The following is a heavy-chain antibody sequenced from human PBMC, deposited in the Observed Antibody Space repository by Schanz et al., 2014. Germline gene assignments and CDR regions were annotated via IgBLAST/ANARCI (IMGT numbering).Heavy chain of an antibody. CDR3: ASLYDREYFDY. Sequence: VQLVESGGGLVQPGESLRLSCAVSGFSFSSYSMSWVRQAPGKGLEWIAYISSGGTTIYYADSVKGRFTISRDSSRNTLYLQMNSLRAEDTAVYYCASLYDREYFDYWGQGTLVTVSS. CDR1: GFSFSSYS. CDR2: ISSGGTTI. J-gene: IGHJ4*02. D-gene: IGHD2-8*01. V-gene: IGHV3-48*01.